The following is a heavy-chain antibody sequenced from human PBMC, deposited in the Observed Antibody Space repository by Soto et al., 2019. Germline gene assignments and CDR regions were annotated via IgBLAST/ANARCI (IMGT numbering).Heavy chain of an antibody. Sequence: QVQLQESGPGLVKPSGTLSLTCAVSGGSISSSNWWSWVRQPPGKGLQWIGEIYHSGSTNYIPSLTSPVTISVHKSRNQFSLKLTSVTAADTAVYYCARRWGEGRVDYWGQGTLVTVSS. CDR2: IYHSGST. J-gene: IGHJ4*02. D-gene: IGHD3-16*01. V-gene: IGHV4-4*02. CDR3: ARRWGEGRVDY. CDR1: GGSISSSNW.